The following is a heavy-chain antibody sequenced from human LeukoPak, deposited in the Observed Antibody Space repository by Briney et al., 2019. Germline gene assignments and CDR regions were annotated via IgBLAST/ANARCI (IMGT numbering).Heavy chain of an antibody. V-gene: IGHV1-2*02. CDR3: ARALYEGAFDY. J-gene: IGHJ4*02. Sequence: ASVKVSCKASGYTFTGYYMHWVRQAPGQGLEWMGWINPNSGGTNYAQKFQGRVTMTRNTSISTAYMELSSLRSEDTAVYYCARALYEGAFDYWGQGTLVTVSS. CDR2: INPNSGGT. CDR1: GYTFTGYY. D-gene: IGHD3-16*01.